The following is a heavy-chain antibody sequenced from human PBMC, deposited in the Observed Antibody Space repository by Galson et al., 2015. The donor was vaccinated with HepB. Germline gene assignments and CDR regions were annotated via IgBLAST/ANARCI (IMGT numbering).Heavy chain of an antibody. V-gene: IGHV5-10-1*01. CDR2: IDPSDSYT. CDR3: ASNDPLAARSNYWYFEL. Sequence: QSGAEVKKPGESLRISCKGPGYSFTSYWISWVRQMPGKGLEWMGRIDPSDSYTNYSPSFQGHVTISADKSISTAYLQWSSLKASDTAMYYCASNDPLAARSNYWYFELWGRGTLVTVSS. J-gene: IGHJ2*01. D-gene: IGHD6-6*01. CDR1: GYSFTSYW.